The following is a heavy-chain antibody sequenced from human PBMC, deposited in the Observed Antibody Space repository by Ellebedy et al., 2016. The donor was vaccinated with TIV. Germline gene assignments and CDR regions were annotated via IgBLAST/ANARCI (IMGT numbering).Heavy chain of an antibody. Sequence: ASVKVSCXASGYTFTSYGISWVRQAPGQGLEWMGWISAYNGNTNYAQKLQGRVTMTTDTSTSTAYMELRSLRSDDTAVYYCARDAPAPSGWYPNDAFDIWGQGTMVTVSS. CDR2: ISAYNGNT. D-gene: IGHD6-19*01. J-gene: IGHJ3*02. CDR3: ARDAPAPSGWYPNDAFDI. CDR1: GYTFTSYG. V-gene: IGHV1-18*01.